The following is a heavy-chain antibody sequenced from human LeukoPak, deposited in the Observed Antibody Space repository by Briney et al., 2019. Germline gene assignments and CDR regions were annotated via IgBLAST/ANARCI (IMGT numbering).Heavy chain of an antibody. Sequence: GGSLRLSCAASGFTFSSYWMSWVRQAPGKGLEWVANIKQDGSEKYYADSVKGRFTISRDNAKNSLYLQTNSLRAEDTAVYYCARVRVFRWFDPWGQGTLVTVSS. J-gene: IGHJ5*02. CDR2: IKQDGSEK. V-gene: IGHV3-7*01. CDR1: GFTFSSYW. CDR3: ARVRVFRWFDP.